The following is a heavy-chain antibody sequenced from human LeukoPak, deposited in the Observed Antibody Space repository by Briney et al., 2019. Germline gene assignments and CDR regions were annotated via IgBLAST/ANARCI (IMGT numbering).Heavy chain of an antibody. Sequence: SETLSLTCTVSGGSIRSSSYYWGWIRQPPGKGLEWIGYIYYSGSTNYNPSLKSRVTISVDTSKNQFSLKLSSVTAADTAVYYCARGVWFDPWGQGTLVTVSS. CDR2: IYYSGST. CDR3: ARGVWFDP. J-gene: IGHJ5*02. CDR1: GGSIRSSSYY. V-gene: IGHV4-61*05. D-gene: IGHD3-16*01.